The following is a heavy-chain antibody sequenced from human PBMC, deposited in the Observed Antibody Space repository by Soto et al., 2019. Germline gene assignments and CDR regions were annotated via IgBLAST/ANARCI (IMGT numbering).Heavy chain of an antibody. Sequence: QITLKESGPTLVKPTQTLTLTCTFSGFSLTTTGVGVGWIRQPPGKALEWLALIYWDDDKRYSPSLKSRLTITKDTSKNQVVLTMTNMDPVDTATYYCIHRLSGSYFDYWGQGTLVTVSS. CDR3: IHRLSGSYFDY. CDR1: GFSLTTTGVG. J-gene: IGHJ4*02. V-gene: IGHV2-5*02. D-gene: IGHD3-10*01. CDR2: IYWDDDK.